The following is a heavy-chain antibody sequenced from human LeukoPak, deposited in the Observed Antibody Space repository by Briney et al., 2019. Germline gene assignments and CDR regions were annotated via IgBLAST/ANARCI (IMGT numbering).Heavy chain of an antibody. V-gene: IGHV3-53*01. CDR2: IYSGGST. J-gene: IGHJ4*02. D-gene: IGHD3-22*01. CDR1: GFTVSSNY. Sequence: GGSLRLSCAASGFTVSSNYMSWVRQAPGKGLEWVSVIYSGGSTYYADSVKGRFTISRDNSKNTLYLQMNSLRAEDAAVYYCATYAHYDSSGYIDYWGQGTLVTVSS. CDR3: ATYAHYDSSGYIDY.